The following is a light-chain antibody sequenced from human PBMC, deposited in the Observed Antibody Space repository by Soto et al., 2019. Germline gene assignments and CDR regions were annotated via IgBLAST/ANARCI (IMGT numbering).Light chain of an antibody. CDR1: SSDVGAYNY. CDR3: TSFTSASTQV. J-gene: IGLJ2*01. V-gene: IGLV2-14*01. Sequence: QSALTQPASVSGSPGQSITISCTGTSSDVGAYNYVSWYQQHPGKAPKLMIYDASNRPSGVSNRFSGSKSGNTASLTISGLQAEDEADYYCTSFTSASTQVFGGGTKLTVL. CDR2: DAS.